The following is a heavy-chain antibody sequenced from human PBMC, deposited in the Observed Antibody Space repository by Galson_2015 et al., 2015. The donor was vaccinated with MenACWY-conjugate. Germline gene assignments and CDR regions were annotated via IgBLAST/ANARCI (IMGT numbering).Heavy chain of an antibody. CDR3: ARRSWARGVLPPFMDA. D-gene: IGHD2-8*01. Sequence: SVKVSCKASGYTFASSDMNWVRQAPGQGLEWMGWIDTKTGNPIYAQHFTGRFVFSLDTSVSTTYLHISSLKAQDTAVYFSARRSWARGVLPPFMDAWGQGTAVTVSS. CDR1: GYTFASSD. CDR2: IDTKTGNP. V-gene: IGHV7-4-1*02. J-gene: IGHJ6*02.